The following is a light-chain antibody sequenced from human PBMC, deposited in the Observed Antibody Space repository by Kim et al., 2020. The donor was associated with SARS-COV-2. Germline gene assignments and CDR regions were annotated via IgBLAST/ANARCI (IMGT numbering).Light chain of an antibody. CDR1: QSVSSSY. CDR3: HLYGSSPPLT. V-gene: IGKV3-20*01. Sequence: IFFTHSPFTLSFSPGERATLSCRASQSVSSSYLAWYQQKPGQAPRLLIYGASSRATGIPDRFSGSGSGTDFTLTISRLEPEDFAVYYCHLYGSSPPLTFWGRAKVDIK. CDR2: GAS. J-gene: IGKJ4*01.